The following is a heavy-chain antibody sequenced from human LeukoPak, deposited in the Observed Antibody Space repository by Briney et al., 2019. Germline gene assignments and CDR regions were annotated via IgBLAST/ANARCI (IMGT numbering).Heavy chain of an antibody. D-gene: IGHD6-6*01. Sequence: SETLSLTCTVSGGSITIYYWSWIRQPAGKGLEWIGRIYTSGSTNYNPSLKSRVTMSVDTSKNQFSLKLSSVTAADTAVYYCARGGGLDYYYYYMDVWGKGTTVTISS. V-gene: IGHV4-4*07. CDR1: GGSITIYY. CDR3: ARGGGLDYYYYYMDV. CDR2: IYTSGST. J-gene: IGHJ6*03.